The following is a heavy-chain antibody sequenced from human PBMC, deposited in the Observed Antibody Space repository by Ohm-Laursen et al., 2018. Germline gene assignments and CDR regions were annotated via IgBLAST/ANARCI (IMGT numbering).Heavy chain of an antibody. CDR3: ATGTITRFDY. V-gene: IGHV4-59*11. Sequence: TLSLTCTVSGGSISPHYWSWIRQSPEKGLEWIGYISYSGTSEHNPSLKGRVTISVDTSKNQFSLKLSSVTAADTAVYYCATGTITRFDYWGQGTLVTVSS. CDR1: GGSISPHY. CDR2: ISYSGTS. D-gene: IGHD1-1*01. J-gene: IGHJ4*02.